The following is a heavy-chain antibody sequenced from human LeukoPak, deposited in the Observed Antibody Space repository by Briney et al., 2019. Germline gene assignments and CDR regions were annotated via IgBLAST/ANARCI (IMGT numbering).Heavy chain of an antibody. V-gene: IGHV1-18*04. CDR2: ISAYNGNT. CDR3: ARDGDIAVVPAAHPFDY. Sequence: ASVKVSCKASGYTLTSYGISWVRQAPGQGLEWMGWISAYNGNTNYAQKLQGRVTMTTDTSTSTAYMELRSLRSDDTAVYYCARDGDIAVVPAAHPFDYWGQGTLVTVSS. CDR1: GYTLTSYG. J-gene: IGHJ4*02. D-gene: IGHD2-2*01.